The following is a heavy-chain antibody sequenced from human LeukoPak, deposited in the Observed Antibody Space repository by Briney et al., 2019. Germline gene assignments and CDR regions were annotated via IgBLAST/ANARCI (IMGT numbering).Heavy chain of an antibody. D-gene: IGHD7-27*01. CDR2: IKSKRDGGTT. V-gene: IGHV3-15*01. Sequence: GGSLRLSCAASGFTFTDAWMSWVRQAPGKGLEWVGHIKSKRDGGTTDYGAPVKGRFSISRDDSRNTLHLQMSSLKTEDTAVYYCATENWGAFNYWGQGTLVTVSS. J-gene: IGHJ4*02. CDR1: GFTFTDAW. CDR3: ATENWGAFNY.